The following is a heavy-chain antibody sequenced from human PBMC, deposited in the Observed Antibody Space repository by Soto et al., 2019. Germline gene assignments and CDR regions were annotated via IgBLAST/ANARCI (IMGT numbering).Heavy chain of an antibody. CDR1: GDTFTSYA. CDR3: ARDQSFDRTYYYGIDV. CDR2: ISPFNGNT. J-gene: IGHJ6*02. V-gene: IGHV1-18*01. Sequence: ASVKVSCKACGDTFTSYAMNWVRQAPGQGLEWMGWISPFNGNTNYGQTVQGRVTLTTETSTSTVYMELRSLRSDDTAVYYCARDQSFDRTYYYGIDVWGQGTTLTVSS.